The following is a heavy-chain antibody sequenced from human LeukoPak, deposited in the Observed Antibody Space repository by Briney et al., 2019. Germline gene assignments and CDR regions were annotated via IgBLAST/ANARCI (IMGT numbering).Heavy chain of an antibody. Sequence: GGSLRLSCAASGFTFSTYSMNWVRQAPGKGLEWVSSISSSSSYIYYADSVKGRFTISRDNSKNTLYLQMNSLRAEDTAVYYCARMNYGSGSFLRYYYYMDVWGKGTTVTISS. CDR3: ARMNYGSGSFLRYYYYMDV. D-gene: IGHD3-10*01. V-gene: IGHV3-21*04. CDR2: ISSSSSYI. J-gene: IGHJ6*03. CDR1: GFTFSTYS.